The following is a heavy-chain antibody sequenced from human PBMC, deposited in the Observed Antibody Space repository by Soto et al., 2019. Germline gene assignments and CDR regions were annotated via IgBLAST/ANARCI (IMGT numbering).Heavy chain of an antibody. Sequence: QVQLQESGPGLVKPSETLSLTCTVSGGSISSYYWSWIRQPPGKGLEWIGYIYFTGSTNYNPSLKSRVTISVDTSKNPCSLKLTSVTAADTAVYYCARFVPCSDGSCARAYWGQGTLVTVSS. D-gene: IGHD2-15*01. CDR2: IYFTGST. CDR1: GGSISSYY. J-gene: IGHJ4*02. V-gene: IGHV4-59*12. CDR3: ARFVPCSDGSCARAY.